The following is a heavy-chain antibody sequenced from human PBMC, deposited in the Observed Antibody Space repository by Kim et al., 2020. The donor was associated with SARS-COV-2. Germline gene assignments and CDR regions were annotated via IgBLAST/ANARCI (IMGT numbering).Heavy chain of an antibody. D-gene: IGHD5-18*01. J-gene: IGHJ4*02. CDR3: AREGYSSGRYMDI. V-gene: IGHV3-33*01. Sequence: YYGVSVKGRFTISRDNSRNSLYLQMNGLRAEDTAVYYCAREGYSSGRYMDIWGQGTLVTVSS.